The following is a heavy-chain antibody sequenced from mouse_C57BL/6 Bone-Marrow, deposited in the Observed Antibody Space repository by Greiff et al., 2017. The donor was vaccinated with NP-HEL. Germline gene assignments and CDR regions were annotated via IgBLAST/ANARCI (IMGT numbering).Heavy chain of an antibody. CDR3: AKYYERGFAY. V-gene: IGHV1-59*01. CDR1: GYTFTSYW. CDR2: IAPSASYT. Sequence: QVQLQQPGAELVRPGTSVKLSCKASGYTFTSYWMHWVKQRPGQGLEWIGVIAPSASYTNYNQKFKGKATLTVDTSSSTAYMQLSSLTSGDSAVYYCAKYYERGFAYWGQGALVTVSA. J-gene: IGHJ3*01. D-gene: IGHD1-1*01.